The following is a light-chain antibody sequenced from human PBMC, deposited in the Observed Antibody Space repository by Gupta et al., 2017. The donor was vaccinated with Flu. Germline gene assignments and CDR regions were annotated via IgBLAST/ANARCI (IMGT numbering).Light chain of an antibody. CDR2: KAS. Sequence: DIQLTQSPSILSASVGDRVTITCRASQSISSWLAWYQQKPGITPKVLIYKASSLESGVPSRFSGSGSGTEFTLTISSLQPDDFATYYCQQYNSYPYSFGQGTKLEIK. V-gene: IGKV1-5*03. J-gene: IGKJ2*03. CDR3: QQYNSYPYS. CDR1: QSISSW.